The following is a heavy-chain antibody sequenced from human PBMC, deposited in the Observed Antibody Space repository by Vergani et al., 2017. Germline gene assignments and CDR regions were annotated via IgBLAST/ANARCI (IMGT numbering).Heavy chain of an antibody. CDR2: INHSGST. D-gene: IGHD3-9*01. Sequence: QVQLQQWGAGLLKPSETLSLTCAVYGGSFSGYYWSWIRQPPGKGLEWIGEINHSGSTNYNPSLKSRVTISVDTSKNQFSLKLSSVTAAYTAVYYCARGPTDILTGYCPYYGMDVWGQGTTVTVSS. J-gene: IGHJ6*02. CDR1: GGSFSGYY. V-gene: IGHV4-34*01. CDR3: ARGPTDILTGYCPYYGMDV.